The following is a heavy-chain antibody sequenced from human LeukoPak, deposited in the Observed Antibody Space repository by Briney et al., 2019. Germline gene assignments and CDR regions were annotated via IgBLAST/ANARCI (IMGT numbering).Heavy chain of an antibody. CDR3: ARDRERYYGSGSFDY. CDR1: GGSISSYY. D-gene: IGHD3-10*01. J-gene: IGHJ4*02. Sequence: SETLSLTCTVSGGSISSYYWSWIRQPPGKGLEWIGYIYYSGSTNYNPSLKSRLTISVDTSKNQFSLKLSSVTAADTAVYYCARDRERYYGSGSFDYWGQGTLVTVSS. CDR2: IYYSGST. V-gene: IGHV4-59*01.